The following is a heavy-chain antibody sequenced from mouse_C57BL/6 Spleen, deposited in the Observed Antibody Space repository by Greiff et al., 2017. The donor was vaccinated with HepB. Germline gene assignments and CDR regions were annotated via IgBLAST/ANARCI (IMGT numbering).Heavy chain of an antibody. D-gene: IGHD1-1*01. V-gene: IGHV1-55*01. J-gene: IGHJ2*01. CDR2: IYPGSGST. Sequence: QVQLQQPGAELVKPGASVKMSCKASGYTFTSYWITWVKQRPGQGLEWIGDIYPGSGSTNYNEKFKSKATLTVDTSSSTAYMQRSSLTSEDCAVYYCARRGSSLDYWGQGTTLTVSS. CDR3: ARRGSSLDY. CDR1: GYTFTSYW.